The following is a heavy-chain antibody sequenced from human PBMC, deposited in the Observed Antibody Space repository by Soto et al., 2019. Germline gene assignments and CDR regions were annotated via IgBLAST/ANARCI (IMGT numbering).Heavy chain of an antibody. D-gene: IGHD6-6*01. Sequence: ASVKVSCKASGYTFTSYGINWVRQATGQGLEWMGWMNPNSGNTGYAQKFQGRVTMTRNTSISTAYMELSSLRSEDTAVYYCARVIAARPGYYYYGMDVWGQGTTVTVSS. CDR3: ARVIAARPGYYYYGMDV. CDR1: GYTFTSYG. CDR2: MNPNSGNT. V-gene: IGHV1-8*01. J-gene: IGHJ6*02.